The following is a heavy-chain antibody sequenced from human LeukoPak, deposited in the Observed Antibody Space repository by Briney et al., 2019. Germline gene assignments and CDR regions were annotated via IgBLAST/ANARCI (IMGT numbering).Heavy chain of an antibody. CDR2: ISAYNGNT. CDR1: GYTFTSYG. J-gene: IGHJ6*03. V-gene: IGHV1-18*01. D-gene: IGHD3-3*01. Sequence: ASVKVSCKASGYTFTSYGISWVRQAPGQGLEWMGWISAYNGNTNYAQKLQGRVTMTTDTYTSTAYMELRSLRSDDTAVYYCARDAEYYDFWSGGYYYYMDVWGKGTTVTVSS. CDR3: ARDAEYYDFWSGGYYYYMDV.